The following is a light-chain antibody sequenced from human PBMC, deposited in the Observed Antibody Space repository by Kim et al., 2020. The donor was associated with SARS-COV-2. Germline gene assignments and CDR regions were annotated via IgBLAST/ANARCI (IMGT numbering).Light chain of an antibody. CDR1: QSINAW. CDR3: QQYNAYSWS. CDR2: DAS. Sequence: DIQMTQSPSTQSASVGVRVTITCRASQSINAWLAWYQQKPGKAPKLLIYDASTLESGVPSRFSGSGHGTQFTLTISSLQTDDFATYHCQQYNAYSWSFGQGTKVDIK. J-gene: IGKJ1*01. V-gene: IGKV1-5*01.